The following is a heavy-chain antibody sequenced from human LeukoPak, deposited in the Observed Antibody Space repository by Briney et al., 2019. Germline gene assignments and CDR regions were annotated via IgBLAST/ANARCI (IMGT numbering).Heavy chain of an antibody. CDR3: ARGGQSYYYDSSGYGDY. CDR1: GYTFTSYY. D-gene: IGHD3-22*01. V-gene: IGHV1-46*01. CDR2: INPSGGST. Sequence: ASVKVSCKASGYTFTSYYMHWVRQAPGQGLEWMGIINPSGGSTSYAQKFQGRVTMTRDTSTSTVYMELSSLISEDTAVYYCARGGQSYYYDSSGYGDYWGQGTLVTVSS. J-gene: IGHJ4*02.